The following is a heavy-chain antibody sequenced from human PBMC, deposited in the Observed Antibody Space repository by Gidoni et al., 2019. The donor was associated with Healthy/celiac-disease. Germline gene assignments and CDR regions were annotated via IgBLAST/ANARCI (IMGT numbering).Heavy chain of an antibody. J-gene: IGHJ6*02. D-gene: IGHD5-12*01. CDR2: IIPIFGTA. Sequence: QVQLVQSGAEVKKPGSSVKVSCKASGGTFSSYAISWVRQAPGQGLEWMGGIIPIFGTANYAQKSQGRVTITADESTSTAYMELSSLRSEDTAVYYCARDLTTRYSGYDRDYYYYGMDVWGQGTTVTVSS. CDR3: ARDLTTRYSGYDRDYYYYGMDV. V-gene: IGHV1-69*01. CDR1: GGTFSSYA.